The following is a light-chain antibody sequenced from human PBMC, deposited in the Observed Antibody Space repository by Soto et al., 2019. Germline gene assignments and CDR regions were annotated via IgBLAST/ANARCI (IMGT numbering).Light chain of an antibody. J-gene: IGKJ1*01. V-gene: IGKV1-9*01. CDR1: QGVANY. Sequence: DIQLTQSPSFLSASVGDRVTITCRASQGVANYFAWYQQKPGKAPNLLIYAASTLQGGVPSRFSGSGSGTEFTLTISSLQPEDFATYYCLQDYNYPRTFGQGTKVEIK. CDR3: LQDYNYPRT. CDR2: AAS.